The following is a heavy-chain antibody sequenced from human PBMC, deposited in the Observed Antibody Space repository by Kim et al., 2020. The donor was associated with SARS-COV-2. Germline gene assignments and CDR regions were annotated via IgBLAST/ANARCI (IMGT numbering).Heavy chain of an antibody. Sequence: GGSLRLSCAASGFTFSSYGMHWVRQAPGKGLEWVAVISYNGNNKFHADSVKGRFTISRDSSNNTLYLQMNSLRAEDTAVYYCARASRQMATFTNFDYWG. D-gene: IGHD5-12*01. CDR3: ARASRQMATFTNFDY. J-gene: IGHJ4*01. CDR1: GFTFSSYG. CDR2: ISYNGNNK. V-gene: IGHV3-30*03.